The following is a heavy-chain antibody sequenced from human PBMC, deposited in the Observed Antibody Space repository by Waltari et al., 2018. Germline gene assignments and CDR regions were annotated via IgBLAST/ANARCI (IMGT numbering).Heavy chain of an antibody. CDR2: ISYDGSNK. Sequence: QVQLVESGGGVVQPGRSLRLSCAASGFTFSSYAMHWVRQAPGKGLEWVAVISYDGSNKYYADSVKGRFTISRDNSKNTLYLQMNSLRAEDTAVYYCAREVAVPNYYYYYMDVWGKGTTVIVSS. J-gene: IGHJ6*03. CDR1: GFTFSSYA. CDR3: AREVAVPNYYYYYMDV. D-gene: IGHD2-2*01. V-gene: IGHV3-30*01.